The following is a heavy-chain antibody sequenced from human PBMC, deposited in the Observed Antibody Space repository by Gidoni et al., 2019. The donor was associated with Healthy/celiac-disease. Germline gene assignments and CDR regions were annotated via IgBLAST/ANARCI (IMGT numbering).Heavy chain of an antibody. Sequence: QLQLQESGPGLVKPSETLSLTCTVAGGSISSSSYYWGWIRQPPGKGLEWIGSIYYSGSTYYNPSLKSRVTISVDTSKNQFSLKLSSVTAADTAVYYCAREVLGAVAGTFYYWGQGTLVTVSS. CDR1: GGSISSSSYY. CDR2: IYYSGST. J-gene: IGHJ4*02. V-gene: IGHV4-39*02. CDR3: AREVLGAVAGTFYY. D-gene: IGHD6-19*01.